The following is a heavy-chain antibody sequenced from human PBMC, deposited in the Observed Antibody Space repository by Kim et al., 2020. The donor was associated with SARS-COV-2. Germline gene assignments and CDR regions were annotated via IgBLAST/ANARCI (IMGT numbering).Heavy chain of an antibody. V-gene: IGHV3-23*01. CDR1: GFTFDTYA. J-gene: IGHJ6*02. Sequence: GGSLRLSCVASGFTFDTYAMSWVRQAPGKGLEWVSVISGGAVTKFYADSVRGRFTISRDNSKNMLYLQMNSLRDEDTALYYCAKMVIMDGYNYFYYYAMDVRGQGTTGTVSS. D-gene: IGHD2-21*01. CDR2: ISGGAVTK. CDR3: AKMVIMDGYNYFYYYAMDV.